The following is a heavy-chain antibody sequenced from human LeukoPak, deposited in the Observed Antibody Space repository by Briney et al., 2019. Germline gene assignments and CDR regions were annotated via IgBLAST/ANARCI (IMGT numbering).Heavy chain of an antibody. CDR1: GFIFDDYA. D-gene: IGHD3-10*01. J-gene: IGHJ4*02. CDR3: AKGTIYGSGSYYDY. CDR2: ITWNRGSI. V-gene: IGHV3-9*03. Sequence: PGGSLRLSCAASGFIFDDYAMHWVRQAPGKGLEWVSGITWNRGSIGYADSVKGRFTISRDNAKNSLYLQMNSLKPEDMALYYCAKGTIYGSGSYYDYWGQGTLVTVSS.